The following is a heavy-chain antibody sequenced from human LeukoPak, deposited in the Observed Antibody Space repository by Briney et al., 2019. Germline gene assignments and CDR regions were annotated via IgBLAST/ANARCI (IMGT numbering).Heavy chain of an antibody. V-gene: IGHV4-38-2*01. CDR3: ARRPYDSSGYYPYWYFDL. CDR2: IYHSGST. J-gene: IGHJ2*01. Sequence: SETLSLTCAVSGYSISSGYYWGWIRQPPGKGLEWIGSIYHSGSTYYNPSLNSRVTISVDTSKNQFSLKLSSVTAADTAVYYCARRPYDSSGYYPYWYFDLWGRGTLVTVSS. D-gene: IGHD3-22*01. CDR1: GYSISSGYY.